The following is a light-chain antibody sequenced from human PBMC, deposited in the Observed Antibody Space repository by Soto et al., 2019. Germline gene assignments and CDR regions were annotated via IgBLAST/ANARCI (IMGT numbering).Light chain of an antibody. Sequence: QSALTQPASVSGSPGQSITIYCTGTSSDVGSYNLVSWYQQHPGKAPKRMIYEGSKRPSGVSNRFSGSKSGNTASLTISGLQAEDEADYYCCSYSGSSTLVFGGGTKLTVL. CDR2: EGS. CDR3: CSYSGSSTLV. J-gene: IGLJ2*01. CDR1: SSDVGSYNL. V-gene: IGLV2-23*01.